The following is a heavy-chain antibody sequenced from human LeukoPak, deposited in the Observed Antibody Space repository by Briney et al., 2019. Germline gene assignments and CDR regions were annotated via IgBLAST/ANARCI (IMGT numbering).Heavy chain of an antibody. J-gene: IGHJ4*02. Sequence: SETLSLTCTVSGYSLSSGYYWGWIRQPPGKGLEWIGSVDHSGGTYYNPSLRSRVSLSVDTSKNQFSLKLSSVTAADTAVYSCAGFTFFRGVITFDYWGRGTLVTVSS. CDR3: AGFTFFRGVITFDY. CDR1: GYSLSSGYY. CDR2: VDHSGGT. V-gene: IGHV4-38-2*02. D-gene: IGHD3-10*01.